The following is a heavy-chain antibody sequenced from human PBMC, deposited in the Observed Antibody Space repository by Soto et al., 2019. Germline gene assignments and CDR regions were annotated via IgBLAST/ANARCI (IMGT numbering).Heavy chain of an antibody. CDR1: RFTFSDWY. V-gene: IGHV3-11*06. CDR3: ARGHYGLAV. Sequence: GSLTLSCAAARFTFSDWYMSWIRRAPGKGLEWVSYISPTGTNADYADSVKGRFTISRDNGRNSLYLQMNGLRAEDTAVYYCARGHYGLAVWGQGNTVTVSS. CDR2: ISPTGTNA. J-gene: IGHJ6*01.